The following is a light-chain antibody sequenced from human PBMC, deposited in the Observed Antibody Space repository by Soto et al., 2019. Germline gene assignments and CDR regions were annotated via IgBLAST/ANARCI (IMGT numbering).Light chain of an antibody. CDR3: QHYSEFPYT. Sequence: EIVMTQSPATLSVSPGERATLSCRASQSVSSNLGWYQQKPGQAPRLLIYGASTRATGIPTRFSGSGSGTEFTLTISSLQSEDFAVYYCQHYSEFPYTFGQGTKLEIK. CDR1: QSVSSN. V-gene: IGKV3-15*01. CDR2: GAS. J-gene: IGKJ2*01.